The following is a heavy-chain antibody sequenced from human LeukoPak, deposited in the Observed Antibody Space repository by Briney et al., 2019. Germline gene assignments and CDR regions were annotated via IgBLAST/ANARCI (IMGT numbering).Heavy chain of an antibody. CDR2: ISYDGSNK. CDR1: GFTFNTYT. V-gene: IGHV3-30-3*01. D-gene: IGHD2-2*01. J-gene: IGHJ4*02. CDR3: ARDGVVVVPAGTFDY. Sequence: QSGGSLRLSCTASGFTFNTYTMHWVRQAPGKGLEWVAVISYDGSNKYYADSVKGRFTISRDNSKNTLYLQMNSLRAEDTAVYYCARDGVVVVPAGTFDYWGQGTLVTVSS.